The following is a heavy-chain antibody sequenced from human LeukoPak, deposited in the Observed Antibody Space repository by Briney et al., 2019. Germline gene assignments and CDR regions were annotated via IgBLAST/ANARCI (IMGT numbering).Heavy chain of an antibody. J-gene: IGHJ4*02. CDR2: INHSGST. Sequence: PSETLSLTCAVYGGSFSGYYWSWIRQPPGKGLEWIGEINHSGSTNYNPSLKSRVTISVDTSKNKFSLKLSSVTAADTAVYYCAGSVGVGATSAYYYFDYWGQGTLVTVSS. D-gene: IGHD1-26*01. V-gene: IGHV4-34*01. CDR1: GGSFSGYY. CDR3: AGSVGVGATSAYYYFDY.